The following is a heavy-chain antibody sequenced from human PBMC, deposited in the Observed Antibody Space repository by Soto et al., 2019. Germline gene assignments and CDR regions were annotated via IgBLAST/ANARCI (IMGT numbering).Heavy chain of an antibody. D-gene: IGHD6-13*01. CDR3: ARDGPATGIGAP. J-gene: IGHJ5*02. V-gene: IGHV3-66*01. CDR1: GFTVSNNY. Sequence: EVQLVESGGGLVQPGGSQRLSCAASGFTVSNNYMSWVRQAPGKGLEWVSVIYDTANTYYADSVKGRFTVSRDSSKNTLYLQMNSLRAEDTAVYYCARDGPATGIGAPWGQGTLVTVSS. CDR2: IYDTANT.